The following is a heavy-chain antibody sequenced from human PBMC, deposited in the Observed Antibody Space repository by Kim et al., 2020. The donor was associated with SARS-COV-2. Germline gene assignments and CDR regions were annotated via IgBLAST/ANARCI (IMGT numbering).Heavy chain of an antibody. Sequence: NPSLKSRVTISVDTSKNQFSLKLSSVTAADTAVYYCARVNGLVATIFFDYWGQGTLVTVSS. J-gene: IGHJ4*02. D-gene: IGHD5-12*01. V-gene: IGHV4-59*01. CDR3: ARVNGLVATIFFDY.